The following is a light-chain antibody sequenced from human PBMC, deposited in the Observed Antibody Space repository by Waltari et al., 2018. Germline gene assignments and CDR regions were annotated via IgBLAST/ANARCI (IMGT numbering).Light chain of an antibody. CDR1: QSIGSN. V-gene: IGKV6-21*01. CDR3: HQSSSSPYT. CDR2: YAS. J-gene: IGKJ2*01. Sequence: DIVLTQSPDFPSVTPKEKVTITCRASQSIGSNLHWYQQKPDQSPRLLIRYASQSFSGVPSRFSGSGSGTDFTLTINSLEAEDAATYYCHQSSSSPYTFGQGTKLEMK.